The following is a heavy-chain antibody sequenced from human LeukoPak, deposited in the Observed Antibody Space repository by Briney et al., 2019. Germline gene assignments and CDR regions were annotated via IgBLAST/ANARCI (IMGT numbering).Heavy chain of an antibody. Sequence: PGGSLRLSCSASGFPFSSYAMHWVRQAPGKGLEYVSAISDSGGSTYYADSVKGRFTISRDNSKNTLYLQMSSLRAEDTAVYFCAKVAAYYDILTGYSFYFDHWGQGTLVPVSS. CDR3: AKVAAYYDILTGYSFYFDH. D-gene: IGHD3-9*01. CDR2: ISDSGGST. V-gene: IGHV3-64D*09. J-gene: IGHJ4*02. CDR1: GFPFSSYA.